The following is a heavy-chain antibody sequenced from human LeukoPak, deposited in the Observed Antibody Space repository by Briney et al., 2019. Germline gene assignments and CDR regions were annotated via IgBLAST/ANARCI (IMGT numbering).Heavy chain of an antibody. V-gene: IGHV1-2*02. CDR1: GYTFTGYY. CDR3: ARANPGATIKGY. J-gene: IGHJ4*02. Sequence: ASVKVSCKASGYTFTGYYMHWVRQAPGQGLEWMGWIKPNSGGTNYAQKFQGRVTVTRDTSISTAYMELSRLRSDDTAVYYCARANPGATIKGYWGQGTLVTVSS. D-gene: IGHD5-12*01. CDR2: IKPNSGGT.